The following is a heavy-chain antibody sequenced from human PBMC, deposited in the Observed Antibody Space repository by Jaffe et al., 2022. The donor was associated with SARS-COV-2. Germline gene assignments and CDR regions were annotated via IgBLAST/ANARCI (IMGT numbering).Heavy chain of an antibody. CDR1: GFTFSSYS. D-gene: IGHD3-22*01. CDR3: ARDLYYYDSSGYYYYYMDV. Sequence: EVQLVESGGGLVQPGGSLRLSCAASGFTFSSYSMNWVRQAPGKGLEWVSYISSSSSTIYYADSVKGRFTISRDNAKNSLYLQMNSLRAEDTAVYYCARDLYYYDSSGYYYYYMDVWGKGTTVTVSS. CDR2: ISSSSSTI. J-gene: IGHJ6*03. V-gene: IGHV3-48*01.